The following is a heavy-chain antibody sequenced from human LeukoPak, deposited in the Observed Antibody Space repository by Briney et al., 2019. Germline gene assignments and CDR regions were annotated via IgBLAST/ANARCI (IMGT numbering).Heavy chain of an antibody. J-gene: IGHJ6*03. Sequence: PSQTLSLTCAVAGGSISSGGYSWSCIRQPPGKGLEWIGYIYHSGSTYYNPSLKSRVTISVDRSKNQFSLKLSSVTAADTAVYYCAREDSGRYYYYYMDVWGKGTTVTVSS. CDR2: IYHSGST. V-gene: IGHV4-30-2*01. D-gene: IGHD1-26*01. CDR3: AREDSGRYYYYYMDV. CDR1: GGSISSGGYS.